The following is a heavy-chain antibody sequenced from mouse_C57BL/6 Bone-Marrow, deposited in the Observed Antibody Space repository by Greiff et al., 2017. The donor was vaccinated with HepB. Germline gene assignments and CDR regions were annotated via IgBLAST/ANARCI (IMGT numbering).Heavy chain of an antibody. V-gene: IGHV14-4*01. CDR1: GFNIKDDY. D-gene: IGHD1-1*01. J-gene: IGHJ1*03. CDR3: TTTITTVVATGWYFDV. Sequence: EVQLQQSGAELVRPGASVKLSCTASGFNIKDDYMHWVNQRPEQGLEWIGWIDPENGDTEYASKFQGKATITADTSSNTAYLQLSSLTSEDTAVYYCTTTITTVVATGWYFDVWGTGTTVTVSS. CDR2: IDPENGDT.